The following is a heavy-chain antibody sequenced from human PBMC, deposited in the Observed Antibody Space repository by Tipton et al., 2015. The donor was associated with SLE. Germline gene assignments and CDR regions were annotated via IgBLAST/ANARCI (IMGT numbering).Heavy chain of an antibody. V-gene: IGHV4-59*01. Sequence: TLSLTCNVSGGSIRSYYWTWIRQPPGKRLEWIAYIYHSGITNYNPSLQSRVTISVDRSKNQFSLKLTSVTAADTAVYYCARGPPFMEWERNWFDPWGQGTQVTVSS. J-gene: IGHJ5*02. CDR3: ARGPPFMEWERNWFDP. D-gene: IGHD3-3*02. CDR1: GGSIRSYY. CDR2: IYHSGIT.